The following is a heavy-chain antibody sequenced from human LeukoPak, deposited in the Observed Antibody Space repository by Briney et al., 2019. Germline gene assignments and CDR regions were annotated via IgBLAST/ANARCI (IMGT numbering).Heavy chain of an antibody. J-gene: IGHJ6*02. CDR2: ISSSGTTM. CDR1: GFTFSNYY. V-gene: IGHV3-11*01. CDR3: ARGDYDKYGMDV. Sequence: GGSLRLSCAASGFTFSNYYMSWIRQAPGKGLEWVSYISSSGTTMYYADSVKGRFIISRDNAKNSLFLQMNSLRAEDTAVYYCARGDYDKYGMDVWGQGTTVTVSS.